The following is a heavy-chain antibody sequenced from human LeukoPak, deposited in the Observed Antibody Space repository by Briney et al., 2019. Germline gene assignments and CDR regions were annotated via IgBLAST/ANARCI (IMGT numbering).Heavy chain of an antibody. Sequence: PSETLSLTCTVSGGSISSSSYHWGWIRQPPGKGLEWVGSIYYSGSTYYNPSLKSRVTISVDTSKNQFSLKLSSVTAADTAVYYCARDSTDYDYVWGSYRSPYYFDYWGQGTLVTVSS. CDR3: ARDSTDYDYVWGSYRSPYYFDY. CDR2: IYYSGST. V-gene: IGHV4-39*07. J-gene: IGHJ4*02. CDR1: GGSISSSSYH. D-gene: IGHD3-16*02.